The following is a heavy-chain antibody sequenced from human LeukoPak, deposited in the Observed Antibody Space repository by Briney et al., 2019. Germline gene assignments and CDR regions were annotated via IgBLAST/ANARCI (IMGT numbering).Heavy chain of an antibody. V-gene: IGHV3-33*08. CDR3: ARVQKPKIFGVIHGMDV. CDR2: IWYDGSNK. J-gene: IGHJ6*02. Sequence: GGSLRLSCAASGFTFSSYSMNWVRQAPGKGLEWVAVIWYDGSNKYYADSVKGRFTISRDNSKNTLYLQMNSLRAEDTAVYYCARVQKPKIFGVIHGMDVWGQGTTVTVSS. D-gene: IGHD3-3*01. CDR1: GFTFSSYS.